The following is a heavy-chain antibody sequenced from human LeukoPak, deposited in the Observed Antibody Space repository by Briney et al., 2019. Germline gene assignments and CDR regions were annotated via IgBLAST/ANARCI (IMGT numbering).Heavy chain of an antibody. J-gene: IGHJ4*02. D-gene: IGHD2-8*01. CDR3: TPEPHGVSIGY. V-gene: IGHV3-15*07. CDR1: GFTFTNAW. CDR2: IKTKVDSGTT. Sequence: GGSLRLSCAASGFTFTNAWMNWVRQAPGKGLEWVGRIKTKVDSGTTDYAAPVKGRFTVSRDDSKSTLYLQMDSLKTEDTAVYYCTPEPHGVSIGYWGQGTLVTVSS.